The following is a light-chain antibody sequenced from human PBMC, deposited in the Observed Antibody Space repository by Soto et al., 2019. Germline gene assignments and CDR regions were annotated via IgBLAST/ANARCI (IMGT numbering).Light chain of an antibody. CDR2: WAS. CDR1: QNVLYSSNNRNL. Sequence: DIVMTQSPEYLAVSLGERATINCKSSQNVLYSSNNRNLIAWYQQKPGQPPKLLIYWASTRESGVPDRFSGSGSVRDFTLTINSLQAEDVADYYCQQYYSPPRYTFGQGTRLEIK. V-gene: IGKV4-1*01. CDR3: QQYYSPPRYT. J-gene: IGKJ2*01.